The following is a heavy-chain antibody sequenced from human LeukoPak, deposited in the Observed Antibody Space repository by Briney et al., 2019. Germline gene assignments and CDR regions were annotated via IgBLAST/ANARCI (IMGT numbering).Heavy chain of an antibody. CDR3: AREMYAGWYFAFDI. Sequence: GGSLRLSCAASGFMFSSSSMNWVRQAPGKGLEWVSSISSSSSYIYYADSVKGRFTISRDNAKNSLYLQMSSLRAEDTAVYYCAREMYAGWYFAFDIWGQGTMVTVSS. CDR1: GFMFSSSS. J-gene: IGHJ3*02. CDR2: ISSSSSYI. D-gene: IGHD6-19*01. V-gene: IGHV3-21*01.